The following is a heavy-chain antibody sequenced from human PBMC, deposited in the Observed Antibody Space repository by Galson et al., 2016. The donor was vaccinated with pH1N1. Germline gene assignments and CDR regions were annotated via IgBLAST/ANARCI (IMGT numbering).Heavy chain of an antibody. D-gene: IGHD6-13*01. V-gene: IGHV3-30*03. J-gene: IGHJ4*02. CDR3: ATGARAAATLDY. Sequence: SLRLSCAASGFPFSSYGMNWVRQAPGKGLEWLAVISYNGENKYYADSVKGRFTISRDNSKNTLFLQMSRLRSQDTAVYYCATGARAAATLDYWGRGTLLTVS. CDR2: ISYNGENK. CDR1: GFPFSSYG.